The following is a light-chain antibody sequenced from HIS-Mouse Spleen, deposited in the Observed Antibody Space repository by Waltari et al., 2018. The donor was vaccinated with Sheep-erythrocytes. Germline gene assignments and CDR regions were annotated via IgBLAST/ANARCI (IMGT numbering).Light chain of an antibody. Sequence: QSALTQPRSVSGSPGQSVTISCTGTSSDVGGYNYVSWTQQHPGKAPKLMIYDVRKRPSGVPDRVSGSKSGNTASLTISGLQAEDEADYYCCSYAGSYTYVFGTGTKVTVL. V-gene: IGLV2-11*01. CDR1: SSDVGGYNY. J-gene: IGLJ1*01. CDR2: DVR. CDR3: CSYAGSYTYV.